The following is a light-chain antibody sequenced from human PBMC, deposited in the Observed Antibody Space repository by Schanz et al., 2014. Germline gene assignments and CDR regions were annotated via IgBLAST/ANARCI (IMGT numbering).Light chain of an antibody. V-gene: IGLV2-14*01. CDR3: SSYTSTSTLI. CDR2: DVN. CDR1: SSDVGGYNY. Sequence: QSALTQPASVSGSPGQSITISCTGTSSDVGGYNYVSWYQQHPGKAPKLMIYDVNNRPSGVSNRFSGSKSGNTASLTISGLQAEDEADYYCSSYTSTSTLIFGGGTQLTVL. J-gene: IGLJ2*01.